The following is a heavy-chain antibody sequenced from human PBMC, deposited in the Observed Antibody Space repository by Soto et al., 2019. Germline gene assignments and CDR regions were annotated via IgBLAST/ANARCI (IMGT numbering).Heavy chain of an antibody. Sequence: GGSLRLSCAASGFAFSTYALSWVRQAPGKGLEWVSAISANGQGIYYADSVRGRFTISRDNSKNTIFLHMDSLRAEDTAVYYCAKDRNYPRDQFHYWGQGTLVTVSS. CDR3: AKDRNYPRDQFHY. CDR1: GFAFSTYA. D-gene: IGHD1-7*01. CDR2: ISANGQGI. J-gene: IGHJ4*02. V-gene: IGHV3-23*01.